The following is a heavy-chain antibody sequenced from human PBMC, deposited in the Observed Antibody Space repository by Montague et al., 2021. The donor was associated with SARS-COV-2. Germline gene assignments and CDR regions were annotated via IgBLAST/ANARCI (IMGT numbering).Heavy chain of an antibody. D-gene: IGHD3-9*01. V-gene: IGHV4-39*01. CDR3: ARRSYDILTGYSIPNWFDP. CDR1: GGSISSSSYY. J-gene: IGHJ5*02. Sequence: SETLSLTCTVSGGSISSSSYYWGWIRQPPGKGLEWIGSIYYSGSTYCNPSLKSRVTISVGTSKNQFSLKLSSVTAADTAVYYCARRSYDILTGYSIPNWFDPWGQGTLVTVSS. CDR2: IYYSGST.